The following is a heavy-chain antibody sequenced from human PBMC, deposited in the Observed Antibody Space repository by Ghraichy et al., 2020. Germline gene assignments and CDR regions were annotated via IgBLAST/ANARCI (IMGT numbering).Heavy chain of an antibody. CDR2: IYYSGST. J-gene: IGHJ4*02. CDR3: ATEDGGNSGPFDY. V-gene: IGHV4-39*07. CDR1: GGSISSSSYY. D-gene: IGHD4-23*01. Sequence: SETLSLTCTISGGSISSSSYYWGWIRQPPGKGLEWIGSIYYSGSTYYNPSLKSRVTISVDTSKNQFSLKLSSVTAADTAVYYCATEDGGNSGPFDYWGQGTLVTVSS.